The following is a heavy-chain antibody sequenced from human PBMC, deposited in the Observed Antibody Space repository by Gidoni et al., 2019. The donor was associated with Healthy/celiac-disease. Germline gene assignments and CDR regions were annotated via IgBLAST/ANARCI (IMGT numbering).Heavy chain of an antibody. CDR2: ISYDGSNK. CDR3: AKAIRGYSYGPDY. Sequence: QVQLVESGGGVVQPGRSLRRSCAASGFTFSSYGMHWVRQAPGKGLEWVAVISYDGSNKYYADSVKGRFTISRDNSKNTLYLQMNSLRAEDTAVYYCAKAIRGYSYGPDYWGQGTLVTVSS. CDR1: GFTFSSYG. V-gene: IGHV3-30*18. D-gene: IGHD5-18*01. J-gene: IGHJ4*02.